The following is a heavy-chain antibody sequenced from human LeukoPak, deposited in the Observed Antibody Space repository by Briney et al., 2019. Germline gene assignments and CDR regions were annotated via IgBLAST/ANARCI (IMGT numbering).Heavy chain of an antibody. J-gene: IGHJ3*02. CDR1: GYSITSYW. D-gene: IGHD4-17*01. CDR3: ARPMTTVTPWDAFDI. Sequence: GASLKISCKGSGYSITSYWIGWVREMPGKGLEGMGIIYPGDSDTRYSPSFQGQVTISADKSISTAYLQWSSLKASDTAMYYCARPMTTVTPWDAFDIWGQGTMVTVSS. CDR2: IYPGDSDT. V-gene: IGHV5-51*01.